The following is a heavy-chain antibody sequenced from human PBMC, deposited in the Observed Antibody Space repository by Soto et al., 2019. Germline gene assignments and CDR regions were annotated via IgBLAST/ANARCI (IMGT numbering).Heavy chain of an antibody. J-gene: IGHJ4*02. CDR3: AKPLAHGIVRGTGIDS. V-gene: IGHV3-23*01. Sequence: EVQLLESGGGLVQPGGSRRLSCEASGFTFSRYAMKWVRQAPGKGLEWVSSINEDGYDTYYANSVRGRFTISRDNSKNTLNLQMNSLRAEDTDTYDCAKPLAHGIVRGTGIDSWGQGTLVTVSS. CDR1: GFTFSRYA. CDR2: INEDGYDT. D-gene: IGHD1-26*01.